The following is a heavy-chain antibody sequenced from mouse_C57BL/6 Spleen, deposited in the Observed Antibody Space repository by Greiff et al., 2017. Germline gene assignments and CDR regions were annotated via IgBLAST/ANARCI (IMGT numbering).Heavy chain of an antibody. CDR3: AKSSYYYGSSYKADYFDY. CDR2: VYPYNGGT. V-gene: IGHV1-36*01. Sequence: EVQLQQSGPVLVKPGPSVKISCKASGFTFTDYYMHWVKQSHGKSLEWIGLVYPYNGGTSYNQKFKGKATLTVDTSSSTAYMELNSLTSEDSAVYYCAKSSYYYGSSYKADYFDYWGQGTTLTVSS. J-gene: IGHJ2*01. CDR1: GFTFTDYY. D-gene: IGHD1-1*01.